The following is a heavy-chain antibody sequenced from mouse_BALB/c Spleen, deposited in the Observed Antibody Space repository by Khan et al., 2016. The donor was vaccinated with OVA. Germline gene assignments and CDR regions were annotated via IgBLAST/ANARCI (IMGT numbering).Heavy chain of an antibody. Sequence: EVQLQESGPGLVKPSQTLSLTCSVTGDSITSGYWNWIRKFPGNKLDYMGYISYSGNTNYNPSLKSRISIPQVTSKNQYHLQLNAVTPEDTATYYCACELRGFAYWGQGTLVTVSS. CDR1: GDSITSGY. J-gene: IGHJ3*01. CDR2: ISYSGNT. CDR3: ACELRGFAY. D-gene: IGHD1-1*01. V-gene: IGHV3-8*02.